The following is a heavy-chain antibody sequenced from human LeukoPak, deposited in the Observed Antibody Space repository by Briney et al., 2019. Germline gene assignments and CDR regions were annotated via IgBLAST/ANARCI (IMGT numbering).Heavy chain of an antibody. CDR1: GFTFTHYY. Sequence: ASVKVSCKASGFTFTHYYIHWVRQAPGQGLEWMGIINPSGGSTSYAQKFQGRVTMTRDTSTSTVYMELSSLRSEDTAVYYCARDRGSLDFDYWGQGTLVTVSS. J-gene: IGHJ4*02. CDR2: INPSGGST. D-gene: IGHD1-26*01. V-gene: IGHV1-46*01. CDR3: ARDRGSLDFDY.